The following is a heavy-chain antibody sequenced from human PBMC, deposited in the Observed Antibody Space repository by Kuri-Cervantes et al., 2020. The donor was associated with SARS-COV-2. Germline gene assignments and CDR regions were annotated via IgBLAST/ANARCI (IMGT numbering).Heavy chain of an antibody. CDR2: FDREDGKR. D-gene: IGHD3-3*01. V-gene: IGHV1-24*01. Sequence: ASVKVSCKVSGYTLPELSMHWVRQAPGKGLEWMGGFDREDGKRVYAQKFQGRVTVTEDTSTHTAYMELSSLRSEDTAVYYCATGISLRFLEWLAAFDIWGQGTMVTVSS. J-gene: IGHJ3*02. CDR1: GYTLPELS. CDR3: ATGISLRFLEWLAAFDI.